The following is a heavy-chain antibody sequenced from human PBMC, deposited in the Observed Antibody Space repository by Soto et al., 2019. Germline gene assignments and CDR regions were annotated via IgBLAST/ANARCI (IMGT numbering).Heavy chain of an antibody. CDR3: ARVGGINWFDP. J-gene: IGHJ5*02. CDR2: IYYSGST. CDR1: GGSISSGGYY. D-gene: IGHD3-16*01. V-gene: IGHV4-31*03. Sequence: QVQLQESGPGLVKPSQTLSLTCTVSGGSISSGGYYWSWIRQHPGKGLEWIGYIYYSGSTYYNPSREGRVTIEVDTSKNQFTLKLSSVPAADTAVYYCARVGGINWFDPWGQGTLVTVSS.